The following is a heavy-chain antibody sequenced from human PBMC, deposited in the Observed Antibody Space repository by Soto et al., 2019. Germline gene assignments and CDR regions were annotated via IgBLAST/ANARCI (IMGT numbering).Heavy chain of an antibody. J-gene: IGHJ3*02. Sequence: ASVKVSCKASGYTFTSYGISWVRQAPGQGLEWMGWISAYNGNTNYAQKLQGRVTMTTDTSTSTAYMELRSLRSDDTAVYYCAREGVIVVVPAAPMEAFDIWGQGTMVTVSS. D-gene: IGHD2-2*01. CDR2: ISAYNGNT. CDR1: GYTFTSYG. V-gene: IGHV1-18*01. CDR3: AREGVIVVVPAAPMEAFDI.